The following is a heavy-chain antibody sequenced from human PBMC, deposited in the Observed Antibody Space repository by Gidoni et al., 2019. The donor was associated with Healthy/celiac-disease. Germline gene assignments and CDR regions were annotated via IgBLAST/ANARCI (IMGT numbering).Heavy chain of an antibody. Sequence: QVQLVQSGAEVKKPGSSVKVSCKASGGTFSSYAISWVRQAPGQGLEWMGGIIPIFGTANYAQKFQGRVTITADESTSTAYMELSSLRSEDTAVYYCARGKLGYCSSTSCYALSMDVWGQGTTVTVSS. J-gene: IGHJ6*02. V-gene: IGHV1-69*01. CDR3: ARGKLGYCSSTSCYALSMDV. CDR1: GGTFSSYA. CDR2: IIPIFGTA. D-gene: IGHD2-2*01.